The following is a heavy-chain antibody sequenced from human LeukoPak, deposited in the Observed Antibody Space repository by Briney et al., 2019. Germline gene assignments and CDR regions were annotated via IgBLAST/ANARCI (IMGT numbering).Heavy chain of an antibody. CDR1: GFTFSSYG. Sequence: GGSLRLSCAASGFTFSSYGMHWVRQAPGKGLEWVAFIRYDGSNKYYADSVKGRFTISRDNSKNTLYLQMNSLRAEDPAVYYCAKDRHYYGSGSFDYWGQGTLVTVSS. D-gene: IGHD3-10*01. CDR3: AKDRHYYGSGSFDY. J-gene: IGHJ4*02. V-gene: IGHV3-30*02. CDR2: IRYDGSNK.